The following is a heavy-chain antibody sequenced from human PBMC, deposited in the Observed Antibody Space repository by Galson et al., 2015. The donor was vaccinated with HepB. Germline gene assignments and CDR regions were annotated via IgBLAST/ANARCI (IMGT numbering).Heavy chain of an antibody. CDR2: ISSNGGIS. CDR1: GFTFSTYG. D-gene: IGHD3-22*01. Sequence: SLRLSCAASGFTFSTYGINWVRQAPGKGLEWVSGISSNGGISNYADCVKGRFTISRDNSKNMLHLQMNSLRAEDTAVYYCAKRGDSSVYPNWYFDLWGRGTLVTVSS. V-gene: IGHV3-23*01. CDR3: AKRGDSSVYPNWYFDL. J-gene: IGHJ2*01.